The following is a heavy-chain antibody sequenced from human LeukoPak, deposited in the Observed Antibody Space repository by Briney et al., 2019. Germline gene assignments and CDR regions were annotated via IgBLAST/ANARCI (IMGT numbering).Heavy chain of an antibody. CDR3: ARVRISDAFDI. CDR2: INHSGST. Sequence: PSETLSLTCAVYGGSFSGYYWSWIRQPPGKGLEWIGEINHSGSTNYNPSLKSRVTISVDTSKNQFSLKLSSVTAADTAVYYCARVRISDAFDIWGQGTMVTASS. CDR1: GGSFSGYY. J-gene: IGHJ3*02. D-gene: IGHD1-14*01. V-gene: IGHV4-34*01.